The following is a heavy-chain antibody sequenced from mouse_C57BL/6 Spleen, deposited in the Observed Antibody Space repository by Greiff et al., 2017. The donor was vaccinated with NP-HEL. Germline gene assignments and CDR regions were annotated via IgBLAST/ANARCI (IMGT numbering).Heavy chain of an antibody. Sequence: QVQLQQPGTELVKPGASVKLSCKASGYTFTSYWMHWVKQRPGQGLEWIGNINPSNGGTNYNEKFKSKATLTVDKSSSTAYMQLSSLTSEDSAVYYCARSIYDGYPYYAMDYWGQRTSVTVSS. CDR1: GYTFTSYW. CDR2: INPSNGGT. V-gene: IGHV1-53*01. CDR3: ARSIYDGYPYYAMDY. D-gene: IGHD2-3*01. J-gene: IGHJ4*01.